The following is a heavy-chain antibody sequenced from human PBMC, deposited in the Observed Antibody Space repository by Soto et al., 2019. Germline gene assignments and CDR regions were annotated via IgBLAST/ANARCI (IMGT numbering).Heavy chain of an antibody. CDR1: GGSISSYY. CDR3: ARSEDSSGWYAFDY. CDR2: IYYSGST. Sequence: QVQLQESGPGLVKPSETLSLTCTVSGGSISSYYWSWIRQPPGKGLEWIGYIYYSGSTNDNPSLKSRVTISVDTSKNQFSLKLSSVTAADTAVYYCARSEDSSGWYAFDYWGQGTLVTVSS. J-gene: IGHJ4*02. V-gene: IGHV4-59*01. D-gene: IGHD6-19*01.